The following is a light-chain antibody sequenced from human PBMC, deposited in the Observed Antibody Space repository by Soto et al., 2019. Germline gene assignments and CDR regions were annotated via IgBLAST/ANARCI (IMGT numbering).Light chain of an antibody. CDR3: QQYNNWRT. V-gene: IGKV1-5*01. Sequence: DIQMTQSPSTLSASVGDRVTITCRASQSFSTWLAWYQQKPGKAPKLLIYAASSLQSGVPSRFSGSGSGTDFTLTISSLQSEDFAVYYCQQYNNWRTFGQGTKVDIK. J-gene: IGKJ1*01. CDR1: QSFSTW. CDR2: AAS.